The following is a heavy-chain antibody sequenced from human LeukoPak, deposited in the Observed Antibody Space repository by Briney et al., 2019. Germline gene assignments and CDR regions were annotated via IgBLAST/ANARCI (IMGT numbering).Heavy chain of an antibody. V-gene: IGHV1-2*02. J-gene: IGHJ6*03. CDR2: INPDSGGT. CDR3: ARATNYYYYMDV. Sequence: ASVKVSCKASGYTFTGYYMHWVRQAPGQGLEWMGWINPDSGGTNYAQKFQGRVTMTRDTSIRTAYMEMRRLRSDDTAVYYCARATNYYYYMDVWGKGTTVTISS. CDR1: GYTFTGYY. D-gene: IGHD2-2*01.